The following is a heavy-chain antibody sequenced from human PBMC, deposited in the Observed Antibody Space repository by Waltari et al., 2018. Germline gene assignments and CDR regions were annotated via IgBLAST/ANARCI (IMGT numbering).Heavy chain of an antibody. CDR1: GVPFSGYY. V-gene: IGHV4-34*02. CDR3: VRLEDCTGPGGNCYSADSFAMDV. J-gene: IGHJ6*02. D-gene: IGHD2-15*01. Sequence: QVQLQQWGAGQLQPSETLSLTCAVYGVPFSGYYWGWIRQPPGKGLEWIGEINQNGNINGNPSPRGGLRILIDKSKSKFALKLNSVTAADTGVYYCVRLEDCTGPGGNCYSADSFAMDVGGQGTMVTVSS. CDR2: INQNGNI.